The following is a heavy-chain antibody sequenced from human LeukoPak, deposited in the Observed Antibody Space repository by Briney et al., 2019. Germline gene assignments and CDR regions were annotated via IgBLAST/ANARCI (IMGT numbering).Heavy chain of an antibody. J-gene: IGHJ4*02. CDR2: INHSGST. Sequence: SETLSLTCIVSGGSISSYYWSWIRQPPGKGLEWIGEINHSGSTNYNPSLKSRVTISVDTCKNQFSLKLSSVTAADTAVYYCARVASGSYFSDYWGQGTLVTVSS. CDR3: ARVASGSYFSDY. CDR1: GGSISSYY. D-gene: IGHD1-26*01. V-gene: IGHV4-34*01.